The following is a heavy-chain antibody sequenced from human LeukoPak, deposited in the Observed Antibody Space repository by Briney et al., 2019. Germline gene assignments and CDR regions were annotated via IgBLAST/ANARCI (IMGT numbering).Heavy chain of an antibody. D-gene: IGHD3-22*01. CDR2: FYCTGNT. CDR1: GGSISSYY. J-gene: IGHJ4*02. Sequence: KTSETLSLTCTVSGGSISSYYWSWIRQPPGKGLEWIGHFYCTGNTNYNPSLKSRVTISVDTSKNQFPLKLSSVTAADTAVDCCARVGSSGYYFDYWGQGTLVTVSS. V-gene: IGHV4-59*01. CDR3: ARVGSSGYYFDY.